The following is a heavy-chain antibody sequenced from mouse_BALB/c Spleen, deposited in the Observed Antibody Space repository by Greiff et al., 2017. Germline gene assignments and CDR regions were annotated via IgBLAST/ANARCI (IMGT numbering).Heavy chain of an antibody. Sequence: QVQLKQPGAELVKPGASVKLSCKASGYTFTSYWMHWVKQRPGQGLEWIGEINPSNGRTNYNEKFKSKATLTVDKSSSTAYMQLSSLTSEDSAVYYCARTHLSSWFAYWGQGTLVTVSA. CDR2: INPSNGRT. CDR3: ARTHLSSWFAY. CDR1: GYTFTSYW. V-gene: IGHV1S81*02. J-gene: IGHJ3*01. D-gene: IGHD1-1*01.